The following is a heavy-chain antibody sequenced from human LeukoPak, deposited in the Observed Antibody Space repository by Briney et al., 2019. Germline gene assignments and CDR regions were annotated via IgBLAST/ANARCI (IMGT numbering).Heavy chain of an antibody. CDR2: ISGDGTYI. CDR1: GFTFDDYA. Sequence: NSGGSLRLSCAASGFTFDDYAMHWVRQAPGKGLEWVSSISGDGTYIYYADSLKGRFTISRDNAKSSLFLQMNSLRAEDTAVYYCTRGLTTYYTSNHDPPAWGQGTLVTVSS. D-gene: IGHD3-3*01. CDR3: TRGLTTYYTSNHDPPA. V-gene: IGHV3-21*01. J-gene: IGHJ5*02.